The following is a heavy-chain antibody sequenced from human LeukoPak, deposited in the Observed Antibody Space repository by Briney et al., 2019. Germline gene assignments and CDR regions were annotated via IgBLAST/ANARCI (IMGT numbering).Heavy chain of an antibody. D-gene: IGHD3-22*01. CDR2: ISGSGDNT. J-gene: IGHJ4*02. CDR3: AKGSYYDSSGSFYFDY. V-gene: IGHV3-23*01. CDR1: GFTFSSYA. Sequence: GGSLRLSCAASGFTFSSYAMSWVRQAPGEGLEWVSGISGSGDNTYYADSVKGRFTISRDNSKNTLYVQVNSLGTEDTAAYYCAKGSYYDSSGSFYFDYWGQGTLVTVSS.